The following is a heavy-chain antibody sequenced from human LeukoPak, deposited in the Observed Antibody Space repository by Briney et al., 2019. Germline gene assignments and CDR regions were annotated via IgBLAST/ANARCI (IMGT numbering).Heavy chain of an antibody. V-gene: IGHV3-11*01. D-gene: IGHD3-9*01. CDR1: GFTFSDYN. J-gene: IGHJ6*02. Sequence: GGSLRLSCAASGFTFSDYNMNWVRQAPGKGLEWVSYITNGGSTIHHADSVKGRFTISRENAKKTLYLQMNSLRAEDTAVYYCARSIGLTGGGVDVWGQGTTVTVSS. CDR3: ARSIGLTGGGVDV. CDR2: ITNGGSTI.